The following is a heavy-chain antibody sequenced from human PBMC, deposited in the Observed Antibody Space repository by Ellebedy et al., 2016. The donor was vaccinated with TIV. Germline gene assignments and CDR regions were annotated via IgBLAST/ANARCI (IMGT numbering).Heavy chain of an antibody. CDR3: ARADSWGYSNYFDH. CDR1: GFTFSSYE. D-gene: IGHD5-12*01. J-gene: IGHJ4*02. CDR2: SRGGVNSM. Sequence: PGGSLRLSCVASGFTFSSYEMNWVRQAPGKGLEWVSWSRGGVNSMYYADSVKGRFTISRDNAKNSLFLQMNSLGAEDTAVYCCARADSWGYSNYFDHWGQGALVTVAS. V-gene: IGHV3-48*03.